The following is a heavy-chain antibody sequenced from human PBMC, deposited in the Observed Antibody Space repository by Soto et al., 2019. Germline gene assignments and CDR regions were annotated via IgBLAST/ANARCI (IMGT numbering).Heavy chain of an antibody. CDR2: VSYDGSHD. J-gene: IGHJ6*02. D-gene: IGHD2-8*01. CDR3: AKGSVLRVVEAPLAILGGVDV. CDR1: GFTFSSYG. Sequence: LRLSCAASGFTFSSYGMHWVRQAPGKGLEWVAVVSYDGSHDFYADSVKGRFSISRDNSRAIMYLQMNSLKPEDTAVYYCAKGSVLRVVEAPLAILGGVDVWGQGAVVTVSS. V-gene: IGHV3-30*18.